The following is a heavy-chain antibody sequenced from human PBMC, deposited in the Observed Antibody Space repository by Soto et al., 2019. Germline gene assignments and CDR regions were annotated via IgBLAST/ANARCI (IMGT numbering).Heavy chain of an antibody. D-gene: IGHD3-22*01. Sequence: EVQLLESGGGLVQPGGSLRLSCAASGFTFSSYAMSWVRQAPGKGLEWVSAISGSGGSTYYADSVKGRFTISRDNSKNTLYLQMNSLRAEDTAVYYCAITRAYDYDSSGSRGYWGQGTLVTVSS. V-gene: IGHV3-23*01. CDR1: GFTFSSYA. CDR3: AITRAYDYDSSGSRGY. J-gene: IGHJ4*02. CDR2: ISGSGGST.